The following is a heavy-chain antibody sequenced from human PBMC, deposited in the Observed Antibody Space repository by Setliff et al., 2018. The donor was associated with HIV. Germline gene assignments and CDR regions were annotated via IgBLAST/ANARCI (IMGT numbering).Heavy chain of an antibody. J-gene: IGHJ4*02. D-gene: IGHD6-19*01. CDR3: ASHNSGWKRADY. CDR2: ISSSGSTI. Sequence: GGSLRLSCAASGFTFSSYEMNWVRQAPGQGLEWVSYISSSGSTIYYADSVKGRFTISRDNAKNSLYLQMNSLRAEDTAVYYCASHNSGWKRADYWGQGTLVTVSS. CDR1: GFTFSSYE. V-gene: IGHV3-48*03.